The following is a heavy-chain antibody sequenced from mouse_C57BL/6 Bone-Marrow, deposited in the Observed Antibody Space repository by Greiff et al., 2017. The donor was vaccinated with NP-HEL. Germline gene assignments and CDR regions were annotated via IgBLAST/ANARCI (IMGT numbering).Heavy chain of an antibody. J-gene: IGHJ4*01. D-gene: IGHD2-4*01. CDR1: GYTFTDYY. Sequence: VQLQQSGPVLVKPGASVKMSCKASGYTFTDYYMNWVKQSHGKSLEWIGVINPYNGGTSYNQKFKGKATLTVDKSSSTAYMELNSLTSEDSAVYYCARGGDYDYDEDGYAMDYWGQGTSVTVSS. CDR2: INPYNGGT. V-gene: IGHV1-19*01. CDR3: ARGGDYDYDEDGYAMDY.